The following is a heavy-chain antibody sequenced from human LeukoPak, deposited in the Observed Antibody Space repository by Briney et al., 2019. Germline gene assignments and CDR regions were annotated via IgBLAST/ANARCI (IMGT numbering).Heavy chain of an antibody. CDR1: GGSISSYY. Sequence: PSETLSLTCTVSGGSISSYYWSWIRQPPGKGLEWVSSISGSGAGKFYAAPVKGRFTTSRDNSKNTLYVQMNSLRAEDTAVYYCAKAAYGDYAGAFDIWGQGTMVIVSS. CDR3: AKAAYGDYAGAFDI. V-gene: IGHV3-23*01. J-gene: IGHJ3*02. CDR2: ISGSGAGK. D-gene: IGHD4-17*01.